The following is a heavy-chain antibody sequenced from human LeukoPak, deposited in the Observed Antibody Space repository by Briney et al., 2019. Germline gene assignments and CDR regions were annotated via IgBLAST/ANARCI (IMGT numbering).Heavy chain of an antibody. V-gene: IGHV3-11*03. CDR2: ISSSSSYT. CDR1: GFTFSDYY. D-gene: IGHD3-10*01. CDR3: ARFNGYYYGSGSRPYYFDY. Sequence: PGGSLRLSCAASGFTFSDYYMSWIRQAPGKGLEWVSYISSSSSYTNYADSVKGRFTIPRDNAKNSLYLQMNSLRAEDTAVYYCARFNGYYYGSGSRPYYFDYWGQGTLVTVSS. J-gene: IGHJ4*02.